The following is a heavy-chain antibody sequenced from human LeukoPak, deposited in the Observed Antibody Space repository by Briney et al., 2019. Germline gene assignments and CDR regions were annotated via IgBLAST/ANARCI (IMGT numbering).Heavy chain of an antibody. CDR1: GGSIVSHY. CDR2: FYASGTT. J-gene: IGHJ4*02. V-gene: IGHV4-4*07. D-gene: IGHD6-13*01. Sequence: SEPLSLTCTVSGGSIVSHYWNWLRQPAGRGLEWIGRFYASGTTNTSPSLKSRVTMSVDTSKNQFSLKLSSVTAADTAVYYCAKDSSTWGNLAGHFDSWGQGTLVTVSS. CDR3: AKDSSTWGNLAGHFDS.